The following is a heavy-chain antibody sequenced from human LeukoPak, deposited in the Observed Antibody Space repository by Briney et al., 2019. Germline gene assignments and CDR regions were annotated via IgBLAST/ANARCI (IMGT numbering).Heavy chain of an antibody. CDR3: AKGRGSPYYFEY. V-gene: IGHV3-23*01. Sequence: GGSLRLSCAASGFTFSSFALTWVRQAPGKGLEWVSAISGSGASTYYADSVKGRFTISRDNSKNTLYLQMNSLRAEDTAVYYCAKGRGSPYYFEYWGQGTLVTVSS. CDR2: ISGSGAST. J-gene: IGHJ4*02. D-gene: IGHD1-26*01. CDR1: GFTFSSFA.